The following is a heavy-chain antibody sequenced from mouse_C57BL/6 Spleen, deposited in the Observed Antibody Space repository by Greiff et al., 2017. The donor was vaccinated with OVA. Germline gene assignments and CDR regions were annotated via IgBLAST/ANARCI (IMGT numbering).Heavy chain of an antibody. D-gene: IGHD1-1*01. J-gene: IGHJ1*03. CDR2: IWTGGGT. Sequence: QVQLKESGPGLVAPSQSLSITCTVSGFSLTSYAISWVRQPPGKGLEWLGVIWTGGGTNYNSALKSRLSISKDNSKSQVFLKMNSLQTDDTARYYCARTGPSFTTVPSRGWYFDVWGTGTTVTVSS. CDR1: GFSLTSYA. V-gene: IGHV2-9-1*01. CDR3: ARTGPSFTTVPSRGWYFDV.